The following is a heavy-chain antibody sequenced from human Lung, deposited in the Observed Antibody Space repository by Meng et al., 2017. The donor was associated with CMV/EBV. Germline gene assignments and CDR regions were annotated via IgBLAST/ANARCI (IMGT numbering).Heavy chain of an antibody. CDR3: AKDIHYGIVVVPAANNYYYGMDV. CDR2: ISWNSGSI. D-gene: IGHD2-2*01. J-gene: IGHJ6*02. V-gene: IGHV3-9*01. CDR1: GFTFDDYA. Sequence: SLKISCAASGFTFDDYAMHWVRQAPGKGLEWVSGISWNSGSIGYADSVKGRFTISRDNAKNSLYLQMNSLRAEDTALYYCAKDIHYGIVVVPAANNYYYGMDVWGQGTTVXISS.